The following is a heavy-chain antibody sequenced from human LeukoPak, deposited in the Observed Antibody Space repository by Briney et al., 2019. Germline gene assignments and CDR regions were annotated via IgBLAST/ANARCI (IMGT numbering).Heavy chain of an antibody. Sequence: ASVKVSCKASGYTFTSYYIHWVRQAPGQGLEWMGIINPTGGSTSYAQKFQGRVTMTRDTSTSTVYMELSSLRSEDTAVYYCARDLGGNSGLDAFDIWGQGTMATVSS. CDR3: ARDLGGNSGLDAFDI. CDR1: GYTFTSYY. J-gene: IGHJ3*02. V-gene: IGHV1-46*01. CDR2: INPTGGST. D-gene: IGHD4-23*01.